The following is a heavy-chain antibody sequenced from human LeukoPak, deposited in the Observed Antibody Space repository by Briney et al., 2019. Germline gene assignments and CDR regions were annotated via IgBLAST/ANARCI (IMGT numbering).Heavy chain of an antibody. V-gene: IGHV1-2*02. CDR2: INPNSGGT. CDR1: GYTFTGYY. D-gene: IGHD2-2*01. CDR3: ARGKYQLLNNWFDP. J-gene: IGHJ5*02. Sequence: ASVKVSCKASGYTFTGYYLHWVRQAPGQGLEWMGWINPNSGGTNYAQKFQGRVTMTRDTSINTAYMDLSRLRSDDTAVYYCARGKYQLLNNWFDPWGQGTLVTVSS.